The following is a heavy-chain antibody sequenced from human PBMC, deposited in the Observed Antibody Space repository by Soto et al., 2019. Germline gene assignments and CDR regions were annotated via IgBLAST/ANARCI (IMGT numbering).Heavy chain of an antibody. V-gene: IGHV3-30-3*01. Sequence: QVQLVESGGGVVQSGRSLRLSCAASGFTLSSYAMHWVRQAPGKGLEWVAVISYDGSNKYYADSVKGRFTISRDNSKNTLDLQMNSLRAEDTAVFYCARDSFPTTTKGHGVYLYYGVDVWDQGTTVTVSS. CDR3: ARDSFPTTTKGHGVYLYYGVDV. J-gene: IGHJ6*02. CDR2: ISYDGSNK. D-gene: IGHD4-4*01. CDR1: GFTLSSYA.